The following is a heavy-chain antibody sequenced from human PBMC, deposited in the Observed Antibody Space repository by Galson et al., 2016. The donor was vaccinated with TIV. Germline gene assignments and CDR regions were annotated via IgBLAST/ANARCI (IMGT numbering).Heavy chain of an antibody. J-gene: IGHJ4*02. D-gene: IGHD1-26*01. CDR1: GGTFRRYS. Sequence: SVKVSCKASGGTFRRYSISWVRQAPGQGLEWMGRIIPMLGMTNYAQRFQGRVTITADESTSTAYMEMSGLRVGDTAMYYCATPGEMTSGSEGGGLAHWGQGTLVTVSS. CDR3: ATPGEMTSGSEGGGLAH. CDR2: IIPMLGMT. V-gene: IGHV1-69*02.